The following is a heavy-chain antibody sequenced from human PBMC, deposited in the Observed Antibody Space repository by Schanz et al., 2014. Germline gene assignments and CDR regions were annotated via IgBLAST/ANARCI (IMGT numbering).Heavy chain of an antibody. J-gene: IGHJ4*02. V-gene: IGHV3-23*01. CDR2: ISGGGGTT. CDR1: GFTFSSYA. CDR3: AKDRSWDYDSSGYFDY. D-gene: IGHD3-22*01. Sequence: EVQLLESGGGLVQPGGSLRLSCAASGFTFSSYAMSWVRQAPGKGLEWVSAISGGGGTTYYAASVKGRFTISRDNSKNTLYLQMNSLRAEDTAVYYCAKDRSWDYDSSGYFDYWGQGTLVTVSS.